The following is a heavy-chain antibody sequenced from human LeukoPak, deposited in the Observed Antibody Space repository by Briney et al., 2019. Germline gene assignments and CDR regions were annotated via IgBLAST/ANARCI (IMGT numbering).Heavy chain of an antibody. J-gene: IGHJ4*02. V-gene: IGHV4-59*12. D-gene: IGHD6-13*01. CDR3: ASLDSSSGG. Sequence: PSETLFLTCTVSGGSISSYYWSWIRQPPGKGLEWIGYIYYSGSTNYNPSLKSRVTISVDTSKNQFSLKLSSVTAADTAVYYCASLDSSSGGWGQGTLVTVSS. CDR1: GGSISSYY. CDR2: IYYSGST.